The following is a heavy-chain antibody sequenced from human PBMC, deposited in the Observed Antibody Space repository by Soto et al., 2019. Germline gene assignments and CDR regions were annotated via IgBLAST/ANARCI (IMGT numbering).Heavy chain of an antibody. CDR1: GGSISSGDHY. CDR3: ATYYDSSGPTFDY. V-gene: IGHV4-30-4*01. CDR2: IYYSGTT. J-gene: IGHJ4*02. D-gene: IGHD3-22*01. Sequence: LSLTCTVSGGSISSGDHYWSWVRQPPGKGLESIGYIYYSGTTYYNPSLKSRLTISVDTSKNQFSLKLSSVTAADTAVYYCATYYDSSGPTFDYWGQGALVTVSS.